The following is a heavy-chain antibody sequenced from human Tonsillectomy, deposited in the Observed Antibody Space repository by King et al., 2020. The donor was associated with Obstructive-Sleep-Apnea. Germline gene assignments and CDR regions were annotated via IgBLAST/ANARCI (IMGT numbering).Heavy chain of an antibody. V-gene: IGHV3-30*02. J-gene: IGHJ4*02. CDR1: GFTFSSYG. CDR3: AKDPSPGTIPNFDY. Sequence: VQLVESGGGVVQPGRSLRLSCAASGFTFSSYGMHWVRQAPGKGLEWVAFIRYDGSNKYYADSVKGRFTISRDNSKNTLYLQMNSLRAEDTAVYYCAKDPSPGTIPNFDYWGQGTLVTVSS. CDR2: IRYDGSNK. D-gene: IGHD1-7*01.